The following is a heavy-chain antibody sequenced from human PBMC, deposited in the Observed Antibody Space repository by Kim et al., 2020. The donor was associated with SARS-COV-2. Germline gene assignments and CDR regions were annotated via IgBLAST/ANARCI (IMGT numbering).Heavy chain of an antibody. CDR3: AKDYGDKPPVAFDI. Sequence: GGSLRLSCAASGFTFSSYGMHWVRQAPGKGLEWVAVIWYDGSNKYYADSVKGRFTISRDNSKNTLYLQMNSLRAEDTAVYYCAKDYGDKPPVAFDIWGQGTMVTVSS. CDR1: GFTFSSYG. D-gene: IGHD4-17*01. V-gene: IGHV3-33*06. J-gene: IGHJ3*02. CDR2: IWYDGSNK.